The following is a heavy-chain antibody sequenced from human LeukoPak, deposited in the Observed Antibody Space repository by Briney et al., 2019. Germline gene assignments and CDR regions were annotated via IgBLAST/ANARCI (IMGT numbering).Heavy chain of an antibody. V-gene: IGHV1-18*01. CDR3: ARMAGIAAAGAQIYYYYGMDV. CDR1: GYTFTSYG. Sequence: ASVTVSCTASGYTFTSYGISWVRQAPGQGLEWMGWISAYNGNTNYAQKLQGRVTMTTDTSTSTAYMELRSLRSDDTAVYYCARMAGIAAAGAQIYYYYGMDVWGQGTTVTVSS. J-gene: IGHJ6*02. CDR2: ISAYNGNT. D-gene: IGHD6-13*01.